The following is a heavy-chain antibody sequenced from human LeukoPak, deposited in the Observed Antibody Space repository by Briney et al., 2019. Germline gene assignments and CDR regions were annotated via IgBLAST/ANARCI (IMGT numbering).Heavy chain of an antibody. V-gene: IGHV4-34*01. CDR2: INHSGST. Sequence: TSETLSLTCAGYGGSFRGYYWSWIRQPPGKGLEWIGEINHSGSTNYNPSLKSRVTISVDTSKNQFSLKLSSVTAADTAVYYCARARGYSGYVYYYYYYMDVWGKGTTVTVSS. CDR1: GGSFRGYY. CDR3: ARARGYSGYVYYYYYYMDV. D-gene: IGHD5-12*01. J-gene: IGHJ6*03.